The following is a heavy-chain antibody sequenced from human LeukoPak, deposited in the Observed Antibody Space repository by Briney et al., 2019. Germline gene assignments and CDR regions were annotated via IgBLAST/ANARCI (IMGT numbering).Heavy chain of an antibody. CDR2: ISHTGDIT. D-gene: IGHD2-21*02. CDR3: ARVPDITARPCDS. J-gene: IGHJ4*02. Sequence: SETLSLTCAVDGGSFSNYYWTWIRQTPGKGQEWIGEISHTGDITNYNPSLKSRVTISVDSSKKQFSLKVTSVTAADTGVYYCARVPDITARPCDSWGPGTLVTVSS. V-gene: IGHV4-34*01. CDR1: GGSFSNYY.